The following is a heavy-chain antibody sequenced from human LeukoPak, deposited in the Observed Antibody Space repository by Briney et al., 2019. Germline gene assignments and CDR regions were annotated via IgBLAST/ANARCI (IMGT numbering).Heavy chain of an antibody. CDR2: ISGSGGST. V-gene: IGHV3-23*01. CDR1: GFTFSSYS. Sequence: GGSLRLSCAASGFTFSSYSMNWVRQAPGKGLEWVSAISGSGGSTYYADSVKGRFTISRDNSKNTLYLQMNSLRAEDTAVYYCAKDRAGDFSDYWGQGTLVTVSS. D-gene: IGHD7-27*01. CDR3: AKDRAGDFSDY. J-gene: IGHJ4*02.